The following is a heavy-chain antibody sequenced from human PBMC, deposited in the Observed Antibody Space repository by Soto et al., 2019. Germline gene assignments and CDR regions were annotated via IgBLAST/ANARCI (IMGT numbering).Heavy chain of an antibody. CDR2: IIPIFGTA. J-gene: IGHJ4*02. CDR3: ARARGTYYDILTGYPTADY. V-gene: IGHV1-69*13. CDR1: GGTFSSYA. Sequence: RXSVKGSCKASGGTFSSYAIIWVRQAPVQGLEWMGGIIPIFGTANYAQKFQGRVTITADESTSTAYMELSSLRSEDTAVYYCARARGTYYDILTGYPTADYWGQGTLVTSPQ. D-gene: IGHD3-9*01.